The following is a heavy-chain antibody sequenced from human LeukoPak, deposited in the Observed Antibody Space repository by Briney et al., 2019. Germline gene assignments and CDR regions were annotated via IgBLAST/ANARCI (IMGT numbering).Heavy chain of an antibody. J-gene: IGHJ6*02. CDR2: MSSRTGFI. CDR3: AKDQWLRQYYYYGMDV. CDR1: GFTFSNYS. V-gene: IGHV3-21*04. Sequence: PGGSLRLSCAASGFTFSNYSMNWVRQAPGKGLEWVSSMSSRTGFIYYADSVKGRFTISRDNSKNSLYLQMNSLRAEDTALYYCAKDQWLRQYYYYGMDVWGQGTTVTVSS. D-gene: IGHD5-12*01.